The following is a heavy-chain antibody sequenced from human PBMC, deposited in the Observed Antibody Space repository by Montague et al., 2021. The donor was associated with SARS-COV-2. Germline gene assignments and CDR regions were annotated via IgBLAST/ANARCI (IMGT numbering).Heavy chain of an antibody. Sequence: CAISGDSVSSNSVAWGWIRQSPSRGLEWLGRTYYRSKWYSDYAPSVRGRLTVNPDASKNEFSLELNYVTPEDTAVYYCVRYSGWFYFDFWGQGTLVTVSP. J-gene: IGHJ4*02. CDR3: VRYSGWFYFDF. CDR1: GDSVSSNSVA. D-gene: IGHD6-19*01. V-gene: IGHV6-1*01. CDR2: TYYRSKWYS.